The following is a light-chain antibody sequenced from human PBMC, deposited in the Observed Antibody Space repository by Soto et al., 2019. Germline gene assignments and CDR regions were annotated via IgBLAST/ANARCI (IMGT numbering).Light chain of an antibody. CDR1: SSDVGGYNY. CDR3: SSYTGSSTLVV. Sequence: QSALTQPASVSGSPGQSITISCTGTSSDVGGYNYVSWYQQHPGKVPKLMIYDVSNRPSGVSNRISGSKSGNTASLTISGLQAEDEADYYCSSYTGSSTLVVFGGGTKLTVL. CDR2: DVS. V-gene: IGLV2-14*01. J-gene: IGLJ2*01.